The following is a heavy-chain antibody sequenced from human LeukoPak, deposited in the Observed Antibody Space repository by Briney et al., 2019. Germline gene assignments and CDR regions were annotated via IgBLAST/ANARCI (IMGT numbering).Heavy chain of an antibody. J-gene: IGHJ4*02. CDR2: IKEDGSQK. CDR1: LGSHW. CDR3: TRDQT. Sequence: GGSLRLSCVGALGSHWMGWFRQAPGKGLEWVANIKEDGSQKYYMDSVKGRFTISRDNAKSSLFLQMNNLRAEDTAVYYCTRDQTWGQGTLVTVSS. V-gene: IGHV3-7*01.